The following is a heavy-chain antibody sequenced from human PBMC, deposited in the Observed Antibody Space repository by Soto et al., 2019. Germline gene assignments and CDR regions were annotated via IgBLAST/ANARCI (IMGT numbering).Heavy chain of an antibody. V-gene: IGHV3-23*01. CDR3: AKSWQAVAGHDNLDLHYYYYYGMDV. Sequence: PGGSLRLSCAASGFTFSSYAMSWVRQAPGKGLEWVSAISGSGGSTYYADSVKGRFTISRDNSKNTLYLQMNSLRAEDTAVYYCAKSWQAVAGHDNLDLHYYYYYGMDVWGQGTTVTVSS. CDR2: ISGSGGST. D-gene: IGHD6-19*01. CDR1: GFTFSSYA. J-gene: IGHJ6*02.